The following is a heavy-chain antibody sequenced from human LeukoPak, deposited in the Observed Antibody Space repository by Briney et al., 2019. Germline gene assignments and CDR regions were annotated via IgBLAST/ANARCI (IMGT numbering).Heavy chain of an antibody. Sequence: PGGSLRLSCAASGFTFSNYAMHWVRQASAKGLEWVTVISSDASNKNYADSVKGRFTVSRDNSKNTLYLQMNSLRTEDTAVYYCARSYCSGTSCSGDYRGQGTLVTVSS. V-gene: IGHV3-30*04. CDR1: GFTFSNYA. CDR3: ARSYCSGTSCSGDY. J-gene: IGHJ4*02. D-gene: IGHD2-2*01. CDR2: ISSDASNK.